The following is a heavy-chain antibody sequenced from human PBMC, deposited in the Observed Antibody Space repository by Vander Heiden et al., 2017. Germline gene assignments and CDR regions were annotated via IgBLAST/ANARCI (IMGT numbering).Heavy chain of an antibody. CDR1: GYTFTSYE. Sequence: VQLVQSGAEVMKPRASVKVSCKVSGYTFTSYEINWVRQDTGQGLEWMGWMNPNSGNTGYTQKFQGRVTMTRNTSISKAYMELSSLRAEDTAVYYCARGEVATLNYYYYGMDVWGQGTTVTVSS. D-gene: IGHD5-12*01. V-gene: IGHV1-8*01. CDR3: ARGEVATLNYYYYGMDV. CDR2: MNPNSGNT. J-gene: IGHJ6*02.